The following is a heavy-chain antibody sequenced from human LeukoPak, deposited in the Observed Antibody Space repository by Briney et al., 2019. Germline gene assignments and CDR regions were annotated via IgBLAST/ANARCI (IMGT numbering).Heavy chain of an antibody. V-gene: IGHV3-30*18. CDR2: ISYDGSNK. D-gene: IGHD3-10*01. J-gene: IGHJ3*02. Sequence: PGGSLRLSCAASGFTFSSYGMHWVRQAPGKGLEWVAVISYDGSNKYYADSVKGRFTISRDNSKNTLYLQMNSLRAEDTAVYYCAKDLQHWNYYGSGSYRDAFDIWGQGTMVTVSS. CDR3: AKDLQHWNYYGSGSYRDAFDI. CDR1: GFTFSSYG.